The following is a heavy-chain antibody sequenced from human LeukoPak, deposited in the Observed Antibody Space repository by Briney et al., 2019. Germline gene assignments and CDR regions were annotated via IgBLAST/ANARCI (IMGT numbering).Heavy chain of an antibody. V-gene: IGHV1-46*01. D-gene: IGHD2-2*01. CDR2: INPSGGST. J-gene: IGHJ4*02. CDR1: GYTFTGYY. CDR3: ASVGYCSSTSCYPEGDYFDY. Sequence: ASMKVSCKASGYTFTGYYMHWARQAPGQGLEWMGIINPSGGSTSYAQKFQGRVTMTRDTSISTAYMELSRLRSDDTAVYYCASVGYCSSTSCYPEGDYFDYWGQGTLVTVSS.